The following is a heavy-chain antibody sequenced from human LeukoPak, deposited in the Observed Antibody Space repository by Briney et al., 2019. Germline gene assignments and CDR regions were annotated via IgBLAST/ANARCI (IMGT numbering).Heavy chain of an antibody. D-gene: IGHD2-2*01. J-gene: IGHJ5*02. V-gene: IGHV1-18*01. CDR3: ARDFSRARVDCFDP. CDR1: GYTFTSYG. CDR2: ISGYGGKT. Sequence: ASVKVSCKASGYTFTSYGISWVRQAPGQGLEWMGWISGYGGKTNYAQKFQGRVTMTTDTSTNTAYMELRTLRSDDTAVYYCARDFSRARVDCFDPWGQGTLVTVSS.